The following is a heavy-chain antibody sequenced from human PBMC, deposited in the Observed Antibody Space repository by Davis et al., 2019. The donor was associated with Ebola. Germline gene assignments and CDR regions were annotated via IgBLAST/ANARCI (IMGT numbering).Heavy chain of an antibody. CDR1: GFTFSSYS. CDR3: AKFIAAAGKRFDP. V-gene: IGHV3-48*01. D-gene: IGHD6-13*01. Sequence: GSLRLSCAASGFTFSSYSMNWVRQAPGKGLEWVSYISSSSSTIYYADSVKGRFTISRDNSKNTLYLQMNSLRAEDTAVYYCAKFIAAAGKRFDPWGQGTLVTVSS. CDR2: ISSSSSTI. J-gene: IGHJ5*02.